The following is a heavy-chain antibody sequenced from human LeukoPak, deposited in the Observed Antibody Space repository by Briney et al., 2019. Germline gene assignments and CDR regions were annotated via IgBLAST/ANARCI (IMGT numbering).Heavy chain of an antibody. D-gene: IGHD2-15*01. Sequence: GGSLRLSCAASGFTVITNDMTWVRQAPGKGLEWVSVLYSDGNTKYADSVQGRFTISRDNSKNTLYLEMNSLSPDDTAVYYCARGVEPLAATTLAYWGQGTLVTDPS. CDR3: ARGVEPLAATTLAY. J-gene: IGHJ4*02. CDR2: LYSDGNT. V-gene: IGHV3-53*01. CDR1: GFTVITND.